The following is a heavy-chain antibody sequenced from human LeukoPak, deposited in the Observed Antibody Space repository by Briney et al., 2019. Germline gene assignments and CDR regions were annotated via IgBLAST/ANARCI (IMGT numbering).Heavy chain of an antibody. CDR3: AKLKGTLLDY. CDR1: GFTFSSYA. CDR2: ISGRGGST. D-gene: IGHD1-1*01. Sequence: GGSLRLSCAASGFTFSSYAMSWVRQAPGEGREWVSAISGRGGSTYYADSVKGGFTISRDNSKNTLYLLMNSLRAEDTAVYYCAKLKGTLLDYWGQGTLVTVSS. V-gene: IGHV3-23*01. J-gene: IGHJ4*02.